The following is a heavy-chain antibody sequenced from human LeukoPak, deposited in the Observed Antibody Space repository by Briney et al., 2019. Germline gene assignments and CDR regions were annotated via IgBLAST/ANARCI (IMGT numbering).Heavy chain of an antibody. CDR3: VKGRTRADS. J-gene: IGHJ4*02. CDR2: IRSKGSGGTI. CDR1: RFTFNEYA. V-gene: IGHV3-49*03. D-gene: IGHD3-3*01. Sequence: PGGSLRLSCTASRFTFNEYAMSWFRQAPGKGLEWVGYIRSKGSGGTIEYAASVKGRFTLSRDDSKSIVSLQMNSLQSEDTAVYYCVKGRTRADSWGQGTLVTVSS.